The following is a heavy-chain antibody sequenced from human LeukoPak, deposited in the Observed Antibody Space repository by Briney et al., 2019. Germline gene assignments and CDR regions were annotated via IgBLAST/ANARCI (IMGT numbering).Heavy chain of an antibody. CDR2: IIPILDTT. D-gene: IGHD2-15*01. V-gene: IGHV1-69*13. CDR1: GYTFTSYG. J-gene: IGHJ3*02. CDR3: ARGDVVVVSARRYAFDI. Sequence: ASVKVSCKASGYTFTSYGISWVRQAPGQGLEWMGAIIPILDTTNYAQKFQGRVTITADESTSTAYMELSSLRSEDTAVYYCARGDVVVVSARRYAFDIWGQGTMVTVSS.